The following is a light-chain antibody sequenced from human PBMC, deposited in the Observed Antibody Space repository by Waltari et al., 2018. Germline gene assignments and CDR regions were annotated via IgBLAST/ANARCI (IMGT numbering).Light chain of an antibody. Sequence: EIVLTQFPATLSLSPGETATLSCRATESVSTYLGWFQQKPGQAPRHLILDTSNRAAGIPARFSGSGSGTDFTLTISNLEPEDVGVYYCHQRSNWWWTFGQGTRVEVK. J-gene: IGKJ1*01. CDR2: DTS. CDR3: HQRSNWWWT. CDR1: ESVSTY. V-gene: IGKV3-11*01.